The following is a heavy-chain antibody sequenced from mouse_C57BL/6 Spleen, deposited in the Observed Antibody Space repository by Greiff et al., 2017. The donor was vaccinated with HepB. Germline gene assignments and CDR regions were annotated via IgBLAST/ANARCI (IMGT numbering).Heavy chain of an antibody. Sequence: QVQLQQPGAELVRPGPSVKLSCKASGYTFTSYWMHWVKQRPGQGLEWIGVIDPSDSYTNYNQKFKGKATLTVDTSSSTAYMQLSSLTSEDSAVYYCARAQAAWFAYWGQGTLVTVSA. CDR3: ARAQAAWFAY. J-gene: IGHJ3*01. D-gene: IGHD3-2*02. CDR1: GYTFTSYW. CDR2: IDPSDSYT. V-gene: IGHV1-59*01.